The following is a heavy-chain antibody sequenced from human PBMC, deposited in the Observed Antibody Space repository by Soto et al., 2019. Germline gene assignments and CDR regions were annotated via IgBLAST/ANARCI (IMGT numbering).Heavy chain of an antibody. Sequence: QITLKESGPTLVKPTQTLTLTCTFSGFSLSTSGVGVGWIRQPPGKALEWLALIYWDDDKRYSPSLKSRLTITKDTSKNQVVLTMTNMDPVDIATYYCAHNPDTIFGVAVFDYWGQGTLVTVSS. V-gene: IGHV2-5*02. D-gene: IGHD3-3*01. J-gene: IGHJ4*02. CDR2: IYWDDDK. CDR1: GFSLSTSGVG. CDR3: AHNPDTIFGVAVFDY.